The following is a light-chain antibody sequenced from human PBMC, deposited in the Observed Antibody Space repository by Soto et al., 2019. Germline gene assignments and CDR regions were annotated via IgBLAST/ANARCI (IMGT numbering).Light chain of an antibody. Sequence: QSVLTQPASVSGSPGQSITISCTGSGRDIGAYDYVSWYQQHPGKAPKLLIYGVNNRPSGVSYDFSASKSAFTASLTISGLQAEDEAHYYCSSYTTSYFYVFGPGTKVTVL. CDR3: SSYTTSYFYV. CDR2: GVN. CDR1: GRDIGAYDY. J-gene: IGLJ1*01. V-gene: IGLV2-14*01.